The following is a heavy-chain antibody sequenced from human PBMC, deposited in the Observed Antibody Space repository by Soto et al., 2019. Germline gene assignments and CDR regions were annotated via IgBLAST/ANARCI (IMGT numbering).Heavy chain of an antibody. CDR1: GFSLTTSGVG. Sequence: QITLNESGPTVVSPTETLTLTCRFSGFSLTTSGVGVGWIRQSPGKAPEWLALIYWDDDKRYSASLKSRLTITKDTSKNQVVLTVSDLDPTDTVTYYCAHRVLRTVFGLVTTTAIYFDFWGQGTPVAVSS. V-gene: IGHV2-5*02. CDR3: AHRVLRTVFGLVTTTAIYFDF. CDR2: IYWDDDK. D-gene: IGHD3-3*01. J-gene: IGHJ4*02.